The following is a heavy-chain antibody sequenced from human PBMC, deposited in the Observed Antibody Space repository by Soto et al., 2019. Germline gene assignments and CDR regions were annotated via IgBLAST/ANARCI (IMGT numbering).Heavy chain of an antibody. D-gene: IGHD2-2*02. CDR2: IYYSGST. V-gene: IGHV4-30-4*01. Sequence: HVQLQESGPGLVKPSQTLSLTCTVSGGSISSGDYYWSWIRQPPGKGLEWIGYIYYSGSTYYNPSLKSRVTISVDTSKNQFSLKLSSVTAADTAVYYCARQDCISTSCYSFDPWGQGTLVTVSS. CDR3: ARQDCISTSCYSFDP. J-gene: IGHJ5*02. CDR1: GGSISSGDYY.